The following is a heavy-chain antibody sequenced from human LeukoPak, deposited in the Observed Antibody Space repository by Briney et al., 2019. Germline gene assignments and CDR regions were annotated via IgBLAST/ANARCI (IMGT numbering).Heavy chain of an antibody. CDR1: GFTVSTNY. V-gene: IGHV3-66*01. CDR2: IYSGGNT. Sequence: GGSLRLSCAASGFTVSTNYMSWVRQAPGRGLEWVSVIYSGGNTYYADSVKGRFTIFRDNSKNTLYLQMNSLRADDTAVYYCARDSGTTVGYFDYWGQGTLVTVSS. J-gene: IGHJ4*02. CDR3: ARDSGTTVGYFDY. D-gene: IGHD4-23*01.